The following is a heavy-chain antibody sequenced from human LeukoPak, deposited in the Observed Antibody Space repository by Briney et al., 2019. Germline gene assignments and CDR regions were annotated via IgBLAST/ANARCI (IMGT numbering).Heavy chain of an antibody. Sequence: GGSLRLSCAASGFTFSDYYMSWIRQAPGKGLEWVSYISSSGSTIYYADSVEGRFTISRDNAKNSLYLQMNSLRAEDTAVYYCASWYSSSWYRGNWFDPWGQGTLVTVSS. CDR2: ISSSGSTI. CDR3: ASWYSSSWYRGNWFDP. D-gene: IGHD6-13*01. CDR1: GFTFSDYY. V-gene: IGHV3-11*04. J-gene: IGHJ5*02.